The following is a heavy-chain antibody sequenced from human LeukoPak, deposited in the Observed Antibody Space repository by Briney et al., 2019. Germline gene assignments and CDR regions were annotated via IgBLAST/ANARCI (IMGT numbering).Heavy chain of an antibody. CDR1: GFTFSDYS. D-gene: IGHD2-2*01. V-gene: IGHV3-23*01. CDR3: ARRLVTAGITDFFDS. J-gene: IGHJ4*02. CDR2: ISPAGDST. Sequence: PGGSLRLSCTASGFTFSDYSMSWVRQAPGAGLEWVSAISPAGDSTTDADSVKGRFTISRDNSKRTLYLQMNGLTVEDTALYYCARRLVTAGITDFFDSWGQGTLVSVSS.